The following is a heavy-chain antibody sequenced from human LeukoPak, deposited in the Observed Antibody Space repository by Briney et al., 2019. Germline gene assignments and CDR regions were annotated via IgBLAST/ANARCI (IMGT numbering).Heavy chain of an antibody. CDR3: ASPLGYYDSSGYYGRMDY. CDR1: GYTFTSYG. Sequence: ASVKVSCKASGYTFTSYGISWVRQAPGQGLEWMGWISAYNGNTNYAQKLQGRVTMTTDTSTSTAYMELSRLRSDDTAVYYCASPLGYYDSSGYYGRMDYWGQGTLVTVSS. D-gene: IGHD3-22*01. V-gene: IGHV1-18*01. CDR2: ISAYNGNT. J-gene: IGHJ4*02.